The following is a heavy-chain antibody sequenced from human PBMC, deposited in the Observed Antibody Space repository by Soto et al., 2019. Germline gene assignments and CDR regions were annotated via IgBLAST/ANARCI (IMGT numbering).Heavy chain of an antibody. D-gene: IGHD2-2*01. J-gene: IGHJ6*02. CDR2: TYYRSKWYN. CDR1: GDSVSSNSAA. CDR3: ARVVSYQLLEEYYGMDV. Sequence: SQTLSLTCAISGDSVSSNSAAWNWIRQSPSRGLEWLGRTYYRSKWYNDYAVSVKSRITINPDTSKNQFSMQLNSVTPEDTAVYYCARVVSYQLLEEYYGMDVWGQGTTVTVSS. V-gene: IGHV6-1*01.